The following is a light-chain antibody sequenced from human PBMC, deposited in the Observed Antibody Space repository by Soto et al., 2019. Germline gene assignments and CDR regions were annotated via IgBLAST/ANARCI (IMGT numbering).Light chain of an antibody. CDR3: QQYNNWPPGT. Sequence: EMVMTQSPATLSVSPGERATLSCRASQSVSSNLAWYQQKPGRAPRLLIYDASTRATGIPARFSGSGSGTEFTLTISSLQSEDFAVYYCQQYNNWPPGTFGQGTKLEIK. J-gene: IGKJ2*01. CDR2: DAS. V-gene: IGKV3-15*01. CDR1: QSVSSN.